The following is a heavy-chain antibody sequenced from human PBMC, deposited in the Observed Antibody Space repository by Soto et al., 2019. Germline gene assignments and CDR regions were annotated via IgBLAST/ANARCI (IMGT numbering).Heavy chain of an antibody. CDR3: ARSVGYYYDSSGYSRVGYFDY. J-gene: IGHJ4*02. D-gene: IGHD3-22*01. V-gene: IGHV1-18*04. CDR1: GYTFTSYG. Sequence: SGEVSFKTSGYTFTSYGISWVRQAPGQGLEWMGWISAYNGNTNYAQKLQGRVTMTTDTSTSTAYMELRSLRSDDTAVYYCARSVGYYYDSSGYSRVGYFDYWGQGTLVTVSS. CDR2: ISAYNGNT.